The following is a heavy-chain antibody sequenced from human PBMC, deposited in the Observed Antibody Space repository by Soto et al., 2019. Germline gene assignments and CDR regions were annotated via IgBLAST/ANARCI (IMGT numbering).Heavy chain of an antibody. CDR3: AREMRARGKGVVVPAAMPRPWVDY. CDR1: GFTFSSYW. V-gene: IGHV3-7*01. CDR2: IKQDGSEK. Sequence: GGSLRLSCAASGFTFSSYWMSWVRQAPGKGLEWVANIKQDGSEKYYVDSVKGRFTISRDNAKNSLYLQMNSLRAEDTAVYYCAREMRARGKGVVVPAAMPRPWVDYWGQGTLVTVSS. D-gene: IGHD2-2*01. J-gene: IGHJ4*02.